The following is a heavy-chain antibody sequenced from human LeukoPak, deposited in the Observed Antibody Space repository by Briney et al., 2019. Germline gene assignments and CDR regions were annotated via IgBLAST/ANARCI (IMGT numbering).Heavy chain of an antibody. Sequence: PGGSLRLSCAASGFTFDDYGMSWVRQAPGRGLEWVSGINWNGGSTGYADSVKGRFTISRDNAKNSLYLQMNSLRAEDTALYYCARDFSLWFGEFDAFDIWGQGTMVTVSS. CDR2: INWNGGST. CDR3: ARDFSLWFGEFDAFDI. CDR1: GFTFDDYG. J-gene: IGHJ3*02. D-gene: IGHD3-10*01. V-gene: IGHV3-20*04.